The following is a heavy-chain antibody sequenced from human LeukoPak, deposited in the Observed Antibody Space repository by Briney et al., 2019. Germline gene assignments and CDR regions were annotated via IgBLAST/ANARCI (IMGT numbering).Heavy chain of an antibody. CDR3: ARDPSNTSGWYIYFDY. V-gene: IGHV1-18*01. D-gene: IGHD6-19*01. Sequence: ASVKVSCKASGYTFTRYAISWVRQAPGQGLEWMGWISTYNGDTRFPQNLQGRVTMTTDTSTNTAYMELRSLRSDDTAVYYCARDPSNTSGWYIYFDYWAQGTLVTVSS. CDR1: GYTFTRYA. J-gene: IGHJ4*02. CDR2: ISTYNGDT.